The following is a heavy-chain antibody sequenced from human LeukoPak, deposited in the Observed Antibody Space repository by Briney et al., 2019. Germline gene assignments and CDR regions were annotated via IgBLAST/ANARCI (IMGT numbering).Heavy chain of an antibody. V-gene: IGHV3-48*03. J-gene: IGHJ4*02. D-gene: IGHD6-13*01. CDR2: ISSSGSTI. CDR3: AREDAAGPPRFDY. CDR1: GFTFSSYE. Sequence: PGGSLRLSCAASGFTFSSYEMNWVRQAPGKGLEWVSYISSSGSTIYYADSVKGRFAISRDNSKNTLYLQMNSLRAEDTAVYYCAREDAAGPPRFDYWGQGTLVTVSS.